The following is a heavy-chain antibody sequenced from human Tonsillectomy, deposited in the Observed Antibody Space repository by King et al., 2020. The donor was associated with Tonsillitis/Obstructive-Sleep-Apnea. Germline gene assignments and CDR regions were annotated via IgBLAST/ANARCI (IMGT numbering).Heavy chain of an antibody. J-gene: IGHJ3*02. V-gene: IGHV3-48*02. Sequence: QLVQSGGGLVQPGGSLRLSCAASGFTFSSYSMNWVRQAPGKGREWVSYISSSSSTIFYADSVKGRFTISRDNAKNSLYLQMNSLRDEDTAVYYCARADEGQGCFGDYRSACDIWGQGTMVTVSS. CDR3: ARADEGQGCFGDYRSACDI. CDR1: GFTFSSYS. D-gene: IGHD4-17*01. CDR2: ISSSSSTI.